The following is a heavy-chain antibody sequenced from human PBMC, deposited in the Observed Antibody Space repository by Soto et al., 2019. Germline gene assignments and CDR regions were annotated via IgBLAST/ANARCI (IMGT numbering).Heavy chain of an antibody. J-gene: IGHJ3*02. Sequence: EVQLVESGGGLVKPGGSLRLSCAASGFTFSNAWMNWVRQAPGKGLEWVGRIKSKTDGGTTDYAAPVKGRFTISRDDSKNTLYLQMNSLKTEDTAVYYCTTRWLQSDNAFDIWGQGTMVTVSS. CDR2: IKSKTDGGTT. V-gene: IGHV3-15*07. D-gene: IGHD5-12*01. CDR3: TTRWLQSDNAFDI. CDR1: GFTFSNAW.